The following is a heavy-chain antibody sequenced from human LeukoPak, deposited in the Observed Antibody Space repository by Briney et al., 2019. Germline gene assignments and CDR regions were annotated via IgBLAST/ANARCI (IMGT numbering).Heavy chain of an antibody. CDR1: GFSFSSYS. CDR3: ARGDPIYDFWSGGDH. V-gene: IGHV3-48*01. CDR2: ISGISNTI. J-gene: IGHJ4*02. Sequence: GGSLRLSCAASGFSFSSYSMNWVRQAPGKGLEWVSYISGISNTIYYADSVKGRFTISRDNAKNSLYLQMNSLRAEDTAVYYCARGDPIYDFWSGGDHWGQGSLVSVSS. D-gene: IGHD3-3*01.